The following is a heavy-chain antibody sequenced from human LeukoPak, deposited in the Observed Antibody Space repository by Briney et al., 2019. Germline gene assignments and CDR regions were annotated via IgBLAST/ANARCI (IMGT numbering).Heavy chain of an antibody. J-gene: IGHJ4*02. Sequence: PGESLKIAXQGSEYSFTNYWIAWVRQMPGKGLEWMGIIYPGDSDTRYSPSFQGQVIISADKSISTAYLQWSSLKASDTAMYYCARHRSSWSEFDYWGQGTLVTVSS. CDR2: IYPGDSDT. CDR3: ARHRSSWSEFDY. D-gene: IGHD6-13*01. CDR1: EYSFTNYW. V-gene: IGHV5-51*01.